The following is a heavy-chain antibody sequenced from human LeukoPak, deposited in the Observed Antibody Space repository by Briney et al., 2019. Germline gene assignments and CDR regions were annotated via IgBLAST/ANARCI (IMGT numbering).Heavy chain of an antibody. CDR2: IKEDGSEK. J-gene: IGHJ3*02. CDR3: AISSPLDAFDI. V-gene: IGHV3-7*01. Sequence: GGSLRLSCAASGFGFTTYWMSWVRQAPGKGLEWVANIKEDGSEKYYVDSVKGRLTISRDNTKNTLYLQMNSLRAEDTAVYYCAISSPLDAFDIWGQGTMVTVSS. CDR1: GFGFTTYW.